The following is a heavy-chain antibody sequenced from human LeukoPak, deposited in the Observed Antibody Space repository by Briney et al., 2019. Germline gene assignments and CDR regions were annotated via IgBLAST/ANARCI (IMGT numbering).Heavy chain of an antibody. J-gene: IGHJ4*02. D-gene: IGHD3-10*01. CDR1: GFTFSSKW. CDR3: AREAYGSGNYYSDY. Sequence: PGGSLRLSCAASGFTFSSKWMHWVRQAPGKGLVWVSRIHKDGSSTTYADSVKGRFTISRDNAKNTLYLQMNSLRAEDTAMYYCAREAYGSGNYYSDYWGQGTLVIVSS. V-gene: IGHV3-74*01. CDR2: IHKDGSST.